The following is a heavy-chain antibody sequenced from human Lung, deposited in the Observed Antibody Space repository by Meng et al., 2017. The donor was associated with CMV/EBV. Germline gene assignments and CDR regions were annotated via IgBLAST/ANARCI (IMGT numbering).Heavy chain of an antibody. Sequence: WGSLRLSCAASGFTFSSYSMNWVRQAPGKGLELVSSISTSSTYIYYSDSVRGRFTISRDNAKNSVYLQMNSLRAEDTAVYYCARERGSGGYCSTTTCSKGYYYYYGMDVWGQGTTVTVSS. CDR3: ARERGSGGYCSTTTCSKGYYYYYGMDV. CDR2: ISTSSTYI. CDR1: GFTFSSYS. J-gene: IGHJ6*02. V-gene: IGHV3-21*01. D-gene: IGHD2-2*01.